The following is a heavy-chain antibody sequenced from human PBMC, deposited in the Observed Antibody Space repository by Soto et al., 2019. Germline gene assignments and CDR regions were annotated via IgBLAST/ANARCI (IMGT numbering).Heavy chain of an antibody. CDR1: GYTFTSYA. CDR2: ISAHNGNT. CDR3: ARDVNSGTFDY. V-gene: IGHV1-18*01. Sequence: QVQLVQSGAEVKKPGASVKVSCKASGYTFTSYAISWVRQAPGQGLEWMGWISAHNGNTKYAQKLQGRVTLTTDTSTSTAYMDLRSLRSDDTAVYYCARDVNSGTFDYWGQGTLVTVSS. J-gene: IGHJ4*02. D-gene: IGHD3-10*01.